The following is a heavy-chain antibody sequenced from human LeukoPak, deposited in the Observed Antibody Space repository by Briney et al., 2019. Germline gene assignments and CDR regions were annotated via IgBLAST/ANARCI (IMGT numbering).Heavy chain of an antibody. V-gene: IGHV1-69*05. J-gene: IGHJ4*02. CDR1: GGTFSSYA. Sequence: GASVKVSCKASGGTFSSYAISGVRQAPGQGLEWMGGIIPIFGTANYAQKFQGRVTITTDESTSTAYMELSSLRSEDTAVYYCYLYGDRVERHDYWGQGTLVTVSS. CDR2: IIPIFGTA. CDR3: YLYGDRVERHDY. D-gene: IGHD4-17*01.